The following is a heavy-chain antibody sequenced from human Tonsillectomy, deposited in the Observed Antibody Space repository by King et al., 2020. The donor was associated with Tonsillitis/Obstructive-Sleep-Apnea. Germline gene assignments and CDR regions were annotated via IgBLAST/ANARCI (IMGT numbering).Heavy chain of an antibody. CDR2: ISYDGSNK. J-gene: IGHJ4*02. CDR1: GFTFSSYA. V-gene: IGHV3-30*01. CDR3: ARAEYRSDFLYPFDN. Sequence: VQLVESGGGVVQPGRSLRLSCVASGFTFSSYAMHWVRQAPGKGLEWVAVISYDGSNKYYADSVKGRFTISRDNSKNTLYLQMNSLRAYDTAVYYCARAEYRSDFLYPFDNWGQGTLVTVSS. D-gene: IGHD6-6*01.